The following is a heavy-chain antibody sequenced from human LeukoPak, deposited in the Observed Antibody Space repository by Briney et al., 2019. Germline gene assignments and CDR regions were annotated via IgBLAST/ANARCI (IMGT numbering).Heavy chain of an antibody. J-gene: IGHJ5*02. CDR1: GGSISSYY. CDR3: ARVGGYSGYGQFDP. V-gene: IGHV4-4*07. D-gene: IGHD5-12*01. CDR2: IYTSGST. Sequence: TASETLSLTCTVSGGSISSYYWSWIRQPAGKGLEWIGRIYTSGSTNYNPSLKGRVTMSVDTSKNQFSLKLSSVTAADTAVYYCARVGGYSGYGQFDPWGQRTLVTVSS.